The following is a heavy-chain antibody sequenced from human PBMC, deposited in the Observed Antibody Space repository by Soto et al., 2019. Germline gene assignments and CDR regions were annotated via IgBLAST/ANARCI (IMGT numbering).Heavy chain of an antibody. J-gene: IGHJ4*02. D-gene: IGHD3-10*01. CDR2: MSGTAGNT. CDR3: AKKYFFGSGSYVFYFDY. Sequence: EVQLLESGGGSVQPGGSLRLSCAASGFTFSNYAMTWVRQAPGKGLEWVSTMSGTAGNTYYADSVKGRSTISRDNSKNTLYLQMNSLRAEDPAVYYCAKKYFFGSGSYVFYFDYWGQGTLVTVSS. V-gene: IGHV3-23*01. CDR1: GFTFSNYA.